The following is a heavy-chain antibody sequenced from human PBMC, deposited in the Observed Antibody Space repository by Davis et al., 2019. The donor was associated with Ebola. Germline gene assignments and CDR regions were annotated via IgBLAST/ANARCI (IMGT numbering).Heavy chain of an antibody. J-gene: IGHJ5*02. CDR2: MNPTSGNT. CDR1: GYTFTGYY. CDR3: ARLRFGLGWFDP. V-gene: IGHV1-8*02. D-gene: IGHD3-16*01. Sequence: ASVKVSCKASGYTFTGYYLHWVRQAPGQGLEWMGWMNPTSGNTGYAQKFQGRVTMTRNPSISTAYMELSSLRSEDTAVYYWARLRFGLGWFDPWGQGTLVTVSS.